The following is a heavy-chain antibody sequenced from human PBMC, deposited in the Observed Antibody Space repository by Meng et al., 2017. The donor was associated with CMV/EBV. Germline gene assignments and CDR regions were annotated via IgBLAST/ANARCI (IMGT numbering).Heavy chain of an antibody. Sequence: GESLKISCAASGFTFSSYEMNWVRQAPGKGLEWVSYISSSGSTIYYADSVKGRSTISRDNAKNSLYLQMNSLRAEDTAVYYCARDQDIVVVPGEWFDPWGQGTLVTVSS. CDR2: ISSSGSTI. J-gene: IGHJ5*02. D-gene: IGHD2-2*01. CDR1: GFTFSSYE. V-gene: IGHV3-48*03. CDR3: ARDQDIVVVPGEWFDP.